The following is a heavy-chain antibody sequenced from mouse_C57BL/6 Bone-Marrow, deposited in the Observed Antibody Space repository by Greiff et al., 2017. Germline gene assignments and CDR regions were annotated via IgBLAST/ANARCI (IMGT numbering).Heavy chain of an antibody. D-gene: IGHD1-1*01. J-gene: IGHJ1*03. V-gene: IGHV1-55*01. CDR1: GYTFTSYW. Sequence: VQLQQPGAELVKPGASVKMSCKASGYTFTSYWITWVKQRPGQGLEWIRDIYPGSGSTNYNEKFKSKATLTVDTSSSTAYMQLSSLTSEDSAVYYCARPYYGSSYWYFDVWGTGTTVTVSS. CDR2: IYPGSGST. CDR3: ARPYYGSSYWYFDV.